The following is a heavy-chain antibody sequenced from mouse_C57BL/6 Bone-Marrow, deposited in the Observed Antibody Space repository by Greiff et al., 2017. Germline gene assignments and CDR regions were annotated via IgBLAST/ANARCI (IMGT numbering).Heavy chain of an antibody. J-gene: IGHJ1*03. D-gene: IGHD1-1*01. CDR2: IYPRDGST. V-gene: IGHV1-85*01. CDR1: GYTFTSYD. CDR3: ARLEFDGSSGDWYFDV. Sequence: VKVVESGPELVKPGASVKLSCKASGYTFTSYDINWVKQRPGQGLEWIGWIYPRDGSTKYNEKFKGKATLTVDTSSSTAYMELHILTSEDSAVYFCARLEFDGSSGDWYFDVWGTGTTVTVSS.